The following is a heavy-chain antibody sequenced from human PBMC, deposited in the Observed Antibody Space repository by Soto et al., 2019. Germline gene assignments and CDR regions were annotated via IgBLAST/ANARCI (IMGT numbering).Heavy chain of an antibody. J-gene: IGHJ4*02. D-gene: IGHD6-19*01. CDR2: IYYSVNT. Sequence: LTCTVSGGSVSSGSYYWSWIRQPPGKGLEWIGYIYYSVNTYYNPSLKSRVTISVDTSKNQFSLKLTSVTAADTAVYYCARRKDSRGWLIDYWGQGSLVTVSS. V-gene: IGHV4-61*01. CDR1: GGSVSSGSYY. CDR3: ARRKDSRGWLIDY.